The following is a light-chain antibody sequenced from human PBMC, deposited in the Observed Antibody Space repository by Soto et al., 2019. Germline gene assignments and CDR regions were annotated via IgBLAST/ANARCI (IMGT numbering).Light chain of an antibody. V-gene: IGKV1-39*01. J-gene: IGKJ4*01. CDR3: QQSHSFPLA. CDR2: AAS. CDR1: QSISNY. Sequence: DIQMMQSPSSLSASAGDRVTITCRASQSISNYLNWNQQRPGKAPKLLIYAASTLPNGVPSRFSGRGSGTEFTLTINSLQPDDSATYYCQQSHSFPLAFGGGTKVDIK.